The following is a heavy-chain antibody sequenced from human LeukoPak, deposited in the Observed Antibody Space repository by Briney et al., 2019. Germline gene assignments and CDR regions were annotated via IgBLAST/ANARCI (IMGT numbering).Heavy chain of an antibody. CDR3: ARDVYCSGGSCYFDY. CDR2: INTDGSST. Sequence: PGGSLRLSCAASRFTFSSYWMHWVRQAPGKGLVWVSRINTDGSSTSYADSVKGRFTISRDNAKNTLYLQMNSLRAEDTAVYYCARDVYCSGGSCYFDYWGQGTLVTVSS. CDR1: RFTFSSYW. V-gene: IGHV3-74*01. D-gene: IGHD2-15*01. J-gene: IGHJ4*02.